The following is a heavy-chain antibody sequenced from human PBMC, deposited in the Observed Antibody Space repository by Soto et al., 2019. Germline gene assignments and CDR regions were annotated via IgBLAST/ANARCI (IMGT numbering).Heavy chain of an antibody. V-gene: IGHV3-9*01. J-gene: IGHJ6*03. CDR2: ISWNSGSI. Sequence: PGGSLRLSCAASGFTFDDYAMHWVRQAPGKGLEWVSGISWNSGSIGYADSVKGRFTISRDNAKNSLYLQMNSLRAEDTALYYCAKAGAAAGRGPYYYYYYMDVWGKGTTVTVSS. D-gene: IGHD6-13*01. CDR3: AKAGAAAGRGPYYYYYYMDV. CDR1: GFTFDDYA.